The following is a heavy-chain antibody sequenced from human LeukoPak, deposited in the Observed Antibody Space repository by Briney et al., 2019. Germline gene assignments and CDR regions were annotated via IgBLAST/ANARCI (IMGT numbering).Heavy chain of an antibody. D-gene: IGHD4-17*01. CDR3: ARETTDYGDYYYYMDV. Sequence: GGSLRLSCAASGFTFSDYYMSWIRQAPGKGLEWVSYISSSGSTIYYADSVKGRFTISRDNAKNSLYLQMNSLRAEDTAVYYCARETTDYGDYYYYMDVWGKGTTVTVSS. J-gene: IGHJ6*03. V-gene: IGHV3-11*04. CDR1: GFTFSDYY. CDR2: ISSSGSTI.